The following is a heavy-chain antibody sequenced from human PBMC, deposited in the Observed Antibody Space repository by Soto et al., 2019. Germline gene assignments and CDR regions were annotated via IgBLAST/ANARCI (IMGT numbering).Heavy chain of an antibody. J-gene: IGHJ6*02. Sequence: QVQLQESGPGLVKPSQTLSLTCTVSGGSISSGGYYWSWIRQHPGKGLEWIGYIYYSGSTYYNPSLKSRVTISVDTSKNQFSLKLSSVTAADTAVYYCAREAAIAAAGTDYYYGMDVWGQGTTVTVSS. CDR3: AREAAIAAAGTDYYYGMDV. CDR2: IYYSGST. V-gene: IGHV4-31*03. D-gene: IGHD6-13*01. CDR1: GGSISSGGYY.